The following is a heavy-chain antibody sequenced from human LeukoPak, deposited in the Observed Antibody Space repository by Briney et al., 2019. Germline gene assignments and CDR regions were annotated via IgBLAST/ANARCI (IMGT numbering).Heavy chain of an antibody. J-gene: IGHJ4*02. Sequence: ASVKVSCKASGYTFTSYGISWVRQAPGQGLEWMGWISAYNGNTNYAQKLQGRVTMTTDTSTSTAYMELRSLRSDDTAVCYCARDADSMYYYDSSGQYDYWGQGTLVTVSS. CDR1: GYTFTSYG. CDR3: ARDADSMYYYDSSGQYDY. CDR2: ISAYNGNT. D-gene: IGHD3-22*01. V-gene: IGHV1-18*01.